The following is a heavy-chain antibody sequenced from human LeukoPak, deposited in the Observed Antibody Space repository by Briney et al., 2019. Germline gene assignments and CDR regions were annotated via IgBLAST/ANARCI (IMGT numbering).Heavy chain of an antibody. CDR2: IDQDGSEK. Sequence: PGGSLTLSCAASAFTFSSYCMSWVRQAPGNGREGVANIDQDGSEKYYVESMKVRITISRDTAKNSLYLQMNSLRAEDTAVYYCARDYYSYSRGSWAFDIWGQGTMVTVSS. CDR1: AFTFSSYC. D-gene: IGHD3-22*01. CDR3: ARDYYSYSRGSWAFDI. V-gene: IGHV3-7*03. J-gene: IGHJ3*02.